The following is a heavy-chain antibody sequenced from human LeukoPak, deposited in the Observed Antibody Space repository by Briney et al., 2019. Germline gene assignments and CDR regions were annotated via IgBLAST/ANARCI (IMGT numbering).Heavy chain of an antibody. CDR2: IHTRGTF. Sequence: KPSETLSLTCTVSGGSFSSYHWTWLRQSAGKGLEWIGRIHTRGTFNYNPSLQSRVTMSVDTTKNHFSLKVISVTAADTAVYYCARESTTVGAIGASDIWGQGTMVTVSS. CDR3: ARESTTVGAIGASDI. J-gene: IGHJ3*02. D-gene: IGHD1-26*01. CDR1: GGSFSSYH. V-gene: IGHV4-4*07.